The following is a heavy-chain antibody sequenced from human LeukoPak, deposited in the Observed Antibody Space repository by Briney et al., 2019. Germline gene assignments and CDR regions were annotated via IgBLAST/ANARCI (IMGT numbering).Heavy chain of an antibody. CDR3: ARLYYDFWSGYYRFDP. Sequence: ASVKVSCKASGYTFTSYDINWVRQATGQGLEWMGWMNPNSGNTGYAQKFQGRVTMTRNTSISTAYMELSSLRSEDTAVYYCARLYYDFWSGYYRFDPWGQGTLVTFSS. CDR1: GYTFTSYD. D-gene: IGHD3-3*01. J-gene: IGHJ5*02. V-gene: IGHV1-8*01. CDR2: MNPNSGNT.